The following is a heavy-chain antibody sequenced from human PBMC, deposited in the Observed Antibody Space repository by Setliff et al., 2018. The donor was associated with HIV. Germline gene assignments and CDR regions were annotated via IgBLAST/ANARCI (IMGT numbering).Heavy chain of an antibody. Sequence: ASVKVSCKASGYTFTGYYIHWVRQAPGQRLEWMGWINAGNGNTKYSQKFQGRVTLTRDTSASTAYMELSSLRSEDTAVYYCARVGNNRLQFFDHWGQGTLVTVSS. CDR3: ARVGNNRLQFFDH. CDR2: INAGNGNT. CDR1: GYTFTGYY. D-gene: IGHD5-12*01. V-gene: IGHV1-3*01. J-gene: IGHJ4*02.